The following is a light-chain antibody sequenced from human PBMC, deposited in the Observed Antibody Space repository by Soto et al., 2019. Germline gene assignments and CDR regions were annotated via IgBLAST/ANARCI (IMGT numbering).Light chain of an antibody. CDR3: HPYDIESPYT. CDR2: KAS. CDR1: QSISNW. Sequence: DIQMTQSPSTLSASVGDRVTVACRASQSISNWLAWYQQTPGQAPHLLIYKASSLQSGAPSRFSGSGSGTEFTLAISSLQPDYFANYYCHPYDIESPYTFGQGTKLEIK. V-gene: IGKV1-5*03. J-gene: IGKJ2*01.